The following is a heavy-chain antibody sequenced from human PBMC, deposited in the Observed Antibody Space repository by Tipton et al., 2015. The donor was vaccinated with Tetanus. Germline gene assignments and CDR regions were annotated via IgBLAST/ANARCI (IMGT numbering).Heavy chain of an antibody. CDR1: GFIFSSYG. Sequence: SLRLSCAASGFIFSSYGIHWVRQAPGKGLEWVADSWYDGTDKYYADSAKRRFTISRDNSKHPLYLLMNSISAEATAVYSCAREADCSGGSCFSGGFANWGQGTQVPVSS. D-gene: IGHD2-15*01. CDR2: SWYDGTDK. CDR3: AREADCSGGSCFSGGFAN. V-gene: IGHV3-33*01. J-gene: IGHJ4*02.